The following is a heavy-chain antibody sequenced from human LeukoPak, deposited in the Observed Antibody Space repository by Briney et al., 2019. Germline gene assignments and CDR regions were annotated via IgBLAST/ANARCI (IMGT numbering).Heavy chain of an antibody. CDR2: ISYDGSNK. CDR3: AKDLGRDGYSYYFDY. J-gene: IGHJ4*02. V-gene: IGHV3-30*18. CDR1: GFTFSSYA. Sequence: GGSLRLSCAASGFTFSSYAMSWVRQAPGKGLEWVAVISYDGSNKYYADSVKGRFTISRDNSKNTLYLQMNSLRAEDTAVYYCAKDLGRDGYSYYFDYWGQGTLVTVSS. D-gene: IGHD5-24*01.